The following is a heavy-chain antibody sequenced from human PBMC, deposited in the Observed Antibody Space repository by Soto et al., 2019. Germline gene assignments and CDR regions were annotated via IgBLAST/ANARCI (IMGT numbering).Heavy chain of an antibody. V-gene: IGHV4-59*08. Sequence: QVQLQESGPGLVKPSETLSLTCTVSGGSISSYYWSWIRQPPGKGLEWIGYIYYTGSTNYNPSLKSRVTISVDTSKNQFSLKLSSVTAADTAGYYCARRWGDAFDIWGQGTMVTVSS. J-gene: IGHJ3*02. CDR3: ARRWGDAFDI. D-gene: IGHD3-16*01. CDR2: IYYTGST. CDR1: GGSISSYY.